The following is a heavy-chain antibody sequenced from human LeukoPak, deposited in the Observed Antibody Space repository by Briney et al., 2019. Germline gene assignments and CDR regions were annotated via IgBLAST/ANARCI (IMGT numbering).Heavy chain of an antibody. D-gene: IGHD5-24*01. CDR3: ARDEDGTKVRGHYYYGMDV. Sequence: SETLSLTCAVYGGSFSGSYWSWIRQSPGKGLEWIGEIIHSGSTTYNPSLKSRVTISIDTSKNQFSLKLSSVTPEDTAVYYCARDEDGTKVRGHYYYGMDVWGQGTTVTVSS. CDR1: GGSFSGSY. CDR2: IIHSGST. J-gene: IGHJ6*02. V-gene: IGHV4-34*12.